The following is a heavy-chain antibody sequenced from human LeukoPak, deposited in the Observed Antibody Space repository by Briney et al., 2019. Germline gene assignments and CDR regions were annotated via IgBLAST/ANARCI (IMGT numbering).Heavy chain of an antibody. CDR3: ARDLGHVDTAMVTADY. Sequence: SVKVSCKASGGTFSSYAICWVRQAPGQGLEWMGGINPIFGTANYAQKFQGRVTITADESTSTAYMELSSLRSEDTAVYYCARDLGHVDTAMVTADYWGQGTLVTVSS. CDR2: INPIFGTA. V-gene: IGHV1-69*13. D-gene: IGHD5-18*01. CDR1: GGTFSSYA. J-gene: IGHJ4*02.